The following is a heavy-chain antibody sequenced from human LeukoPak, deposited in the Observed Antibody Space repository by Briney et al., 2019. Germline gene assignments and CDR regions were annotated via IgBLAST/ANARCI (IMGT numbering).Heavy chain of an antibody. V-gene: IGHV4-59*08. J-gene: IGHJ4*02. CDR2: IYYSGST. CDR1: GGSISSYY. Sequence: SETLSLTCTVSGGSISSYYWSWIRQPPGKGLEWIGYIYYSGSTYYNPSLKSRVTISVDTSKNQFSLKLSSVTAADTAVYYCARLLDVSFDYWGQGTLVTVSS. D-gene: IGHD1-1*01. CDR3: ARLLDVSFDY.